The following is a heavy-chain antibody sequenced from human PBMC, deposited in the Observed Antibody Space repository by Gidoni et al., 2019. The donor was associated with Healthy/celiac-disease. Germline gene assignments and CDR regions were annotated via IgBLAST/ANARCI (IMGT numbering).Heavy chain of an antibody. CDR3: ASQIRWVSPQHFDY. CDR1: GGSISSSSYY. Sequence: QLQLQESGPGLVKPSETLSLTCTVSGGSISSSSYYWGWIRQPPGKGLEWIGSIYYSGSTYYNPSLKSRVTISVDTSKNQFSLKLSSVTAADTAVYYCASQIRWVSPQHFDYWGQGTLVTVSS. CDR2: IYYSGST. V-gene: IGHV4-39*01. D-gene: IGHD2-2*01. J-gene: IGHJ4*02.